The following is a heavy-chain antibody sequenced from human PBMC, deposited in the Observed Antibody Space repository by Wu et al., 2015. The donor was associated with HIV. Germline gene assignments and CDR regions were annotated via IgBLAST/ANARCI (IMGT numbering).Heavy chain of an antibody. V-gene: IGHV1-69*12. J-gene: IGHJ6*03. D-gene: IGHD1-1*01. Sequence: QVQLVQSGAEVKKPGSSVKVSCKTSGGTFSSYGVSWVRQAPGQGLEWMGGFTTIFGTANYAQKFQDRVTITADESTGTAYMELRSLRSEDTAVYYCARDLFSAQIGTDYYYTITWTSGAKGPRSPSP. CDR1: GGTFSSYG. CDR3: ARDLFSAQIGTDYYYTITWTS. CDR2: FTTIFGTA.